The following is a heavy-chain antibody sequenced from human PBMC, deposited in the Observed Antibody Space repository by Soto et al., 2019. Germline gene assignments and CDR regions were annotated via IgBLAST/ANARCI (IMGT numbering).Heavy chain of an antibody. CDR3: PRDYIAARPGWFDP. Sequence: QVQLVQSGAEVKKPGASVKVSCKTSGYTFTTYGINWVRQAPGEGLEWMGWISVYNGNTNYAQKFQGRVTMTTDTSTRTAYMDLRSLRSDDTAVYYCPRDYIAARPGWFDPWGQGTLVTVAS. CDR2: ISVYNGNT. V-gene: IGHV1-18*01. D-gene: IGHD6-6*01. CDR1: GYTFTTYG. J-gene: IGHJ5*02.